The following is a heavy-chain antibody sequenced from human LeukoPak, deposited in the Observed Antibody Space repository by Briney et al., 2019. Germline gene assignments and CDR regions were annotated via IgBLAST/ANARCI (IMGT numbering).Heavy chain of an antibody. CDR1: GYTFTSYA. V-gene: IGHV7-4-1*02. J-gene: IGHJ6*02. CDR2: INTNTGNP. D-gene: IGHD3-10*01. CDR3: ASLRENYGSTYYYYYTKDV. Sequence: ASVKVSCKASGYTFTSYAMNWVRQAPGQGLEWMGWINTNTGNPTYAQGFTGRFVFSLDTSVSTAYLQISSLKAEDTAVYYCASLRENYGSTYYYYYTKDVWGQGTTVTVSS.